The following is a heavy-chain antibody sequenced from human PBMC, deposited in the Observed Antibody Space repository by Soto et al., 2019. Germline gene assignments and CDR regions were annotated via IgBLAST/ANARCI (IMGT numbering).Heavy chain of an antibody. CDR3: ARQRAHYYDILG. CDR2: ISAYNGNT. D-gene: IGHD3-22*01. CDR1: GYTFTNFG. Sequence: GASVKVSCKTSGYTFTNFGLSWVRQAPGQGLEWMGWISAYNGNTNYAQKFQGRVTMTTDTSTSTVYMEVRSLRSDDTAVYYCARQRAHYYDILGWGQGTLVTVSS. J-gene: IGHJ4*02. V-gene: IGHV1-18*01.